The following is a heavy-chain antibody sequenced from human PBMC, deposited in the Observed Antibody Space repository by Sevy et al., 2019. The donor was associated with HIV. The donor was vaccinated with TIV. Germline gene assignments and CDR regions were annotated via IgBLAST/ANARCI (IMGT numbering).Heavy chain of an antibody. D-gene: IGHD3-22*01. CDR1: GFTVVSYA. V-gene: IGHV3-23*01. Sequence: GGSLRLSCKPSGFTVVSYAMNWVRQAPGKGLEWVSTIYGSGSTTYHADSLRGRFSISRDDSKNTLYLQMNSLKTEDTAGYYCAGGRFDSSGSFDAFDIWGQGTMVTVSS. J-gene: IGHJ3*02. CDR2: IYGSGSTT. CDR3: AGGRFDSSGSFDAFDI.